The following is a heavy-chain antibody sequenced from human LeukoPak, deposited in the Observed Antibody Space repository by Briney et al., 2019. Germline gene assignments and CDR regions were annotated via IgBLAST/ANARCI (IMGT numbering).Heavy chain of an antibody. D-gene: IGHD2-2*01. V-gene: IGHV1-69*01. CDR1: GGTFSSYA. J-gene: IGHJ5*02. CDR3: ARGYCSSTSCYESNWFDP. Sequence: SVKVSCKASGGTFSSYAISWVRQAPGQGLEWMGGIIPIFGTATYAQKFQGRVTITADESTSTAYTELSSLRSEDTAVYYCARGYCSSTSCYESNWFDPWGQGTLVTVSS. CDR2: IIPIFGTA.